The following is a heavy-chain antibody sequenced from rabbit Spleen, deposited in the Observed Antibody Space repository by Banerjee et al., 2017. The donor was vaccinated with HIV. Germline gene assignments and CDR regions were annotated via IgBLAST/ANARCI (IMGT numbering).Heavy chain of an antibody. CDR3: ARDGAGGSYFAL. CDR1: GFDFSSYY. Sequence: QELVESGGGLVQPGESLKLSCKGSGFDFSSYYMNWVRQAPGKGLEWIGYIDPVFGITYYANWVNGRFSISRENAQNTVFLQMTSLTAADTATYFCARDGAGGSYFALWGPGTLVTVS. J-gene: IGHJ4*01. D-gene: IGHD8-1*01. V-gene: IGHV1S7*01. CDR2: IDPVFGIT.